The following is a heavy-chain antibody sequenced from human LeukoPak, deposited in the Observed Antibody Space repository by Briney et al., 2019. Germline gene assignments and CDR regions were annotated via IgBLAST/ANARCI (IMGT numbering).Heavy chain of an antibody. CDR2: ISADNGDT. D-gene: IGHD6-13*01. J-gene: IGHJ6*02. Sequence: ASVKVSCKASGSTFTSYGISWVRQAPGQGLEWMGCISADNGDTNYAQNLQGRVTMTTDTSTSTAYMELRSLRPDDSAVYYCARTEIAVAGTGGDYYYYYGMDVWGQGTTVTVPS. CDR1: GSTFTSYG. V-gene: IGHV1-18*01. CDR3: ARTEIAVAGTGGDYYYYYGMDV.